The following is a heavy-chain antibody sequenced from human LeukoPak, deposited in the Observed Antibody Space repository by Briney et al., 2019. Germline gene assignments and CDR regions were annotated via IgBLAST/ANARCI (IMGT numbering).Heavy chain of an antibody. J-gene: IGHJ6*03. V-gene: IGHV5-51*01. CDR2: IYPGDSDT. CDR1: GYTFNNYW. Sequence: GESLKISCKGSGYTFNNYWIGWVRQMPGKGLEWMGIIYPGDSDTKYSPSFQGQVTMSADKSIGTAYLQWSSLKASDTAMYYCARPSGYYYYMDVWGKGTTVTVSS. CDR3: ARPSGYYYYMDV.